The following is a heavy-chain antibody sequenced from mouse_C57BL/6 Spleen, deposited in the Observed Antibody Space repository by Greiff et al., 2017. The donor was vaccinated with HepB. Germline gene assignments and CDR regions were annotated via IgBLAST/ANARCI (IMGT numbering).Heavy chain of an antibody. Sequence: EVQVVESGGGLVQPGGSLSLSCAASGFTFPDYYMSWVRQPPGKALEWLGFISNKANGYSTEYSASVKVRFTISRDNSQSILYLQMNALRAEDSATYYCARSYERYFDYWGQGTTLTVSS. J-gene: IGHJ2*01. CDR3: ARSYERYFDY. CDR2: ISNKANGYST. V-gene: IGHV7-3*01. D-gene: IGHD2-12*01. CDR1: GFTFPDYY.